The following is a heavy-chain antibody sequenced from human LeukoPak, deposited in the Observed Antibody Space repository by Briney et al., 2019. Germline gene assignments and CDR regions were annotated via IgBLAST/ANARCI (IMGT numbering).Heavy chain of an antibody. V-gene: IGHV5-51*01. J-gene: IGHJ4*02. CDR1: GYIFTTYW. D-gene: IGHD6-13*01. CDR2: IYPGDSDP. Sequence: GESLKISCKGSGYIFTTYWIGWVRQLPGKGLEWMGIIYPGDSDPRYSPSFQGQVTISANKSISTAYLQWSSLKASDSAMYYCVRHGLGSSWFGFDYWGQGTLVTVSS. CDR3: VRHGLGSSWFGFDY.